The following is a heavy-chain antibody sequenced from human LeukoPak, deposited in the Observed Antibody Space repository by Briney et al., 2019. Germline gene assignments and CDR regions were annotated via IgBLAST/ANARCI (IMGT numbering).Heavy chain of an antibody. J-gene: IGHJ2*01. V-gene: IGHV3-74*01. D-gene: IGHD6-13*01. Sequence: GGALRLSCEASGLTFNTYWIHGVRQAPGKGLVWVARVDEDGSETNYADSAKGRLTISKHNAKNPAYLEMTSLRAEDTAVYYRARAQPADFDLWGRGTLLTVSS. CDR3: ARAQPADFDL. CDR1: GLTFNTYW. CDR2: VDEDGSET.